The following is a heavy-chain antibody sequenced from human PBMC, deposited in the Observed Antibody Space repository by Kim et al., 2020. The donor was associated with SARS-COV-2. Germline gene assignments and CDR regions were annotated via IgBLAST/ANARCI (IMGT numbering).Heavy chain of an antibody. Sequence: GGSLRLSCTASGFTFSNYDLSWVRQAPGKGLEWVSSISASGVTFFADSVKGRFTISRDNSKNTLYLQMNSLRAEDTAVYFCSRWSPHFFDYWGQGTLVTV. V-gene: IGHV3-23*01. D-gene: IGHD2-8*01. CDR1: GFTFSNYD. CDR3: SRWSPHFFDY. J-gene: IGHJ4*02. CDR2: ISASGVT.